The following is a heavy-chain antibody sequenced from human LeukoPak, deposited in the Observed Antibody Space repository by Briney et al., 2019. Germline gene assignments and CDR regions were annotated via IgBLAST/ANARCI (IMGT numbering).Heavy chain of an antibody. CDR3: ARTRTGKPDF. CDR1: GYTFIVHY. D-gene: IGHD1-14*01. CDR2: VNPSSGGT. J-gene: IGHJ4*02. Sequence: ASVKVSCKASGYTFIVHYIHWVRQAPGQGLEWTGWVNPSSGGTNYAQKFQDRVTMTRDTSINTAYMELSSLRSDDTAVYYRARTRTGKPDFWGQGTLVTVSS. V-gene: IGHV1-2*02.